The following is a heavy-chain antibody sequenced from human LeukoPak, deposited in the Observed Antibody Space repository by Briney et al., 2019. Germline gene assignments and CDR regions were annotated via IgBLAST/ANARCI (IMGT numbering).Heavy chain of an antibody. CDR3: AKLRTTVLSPADF. J-gene: IGHJ4*02. Sequence: PGGSLRLSCAASGFMFSVSAMTWVRQAPGKGLDWVSDISGSGGVTYYADSVKGRFTISRDNSKSALYLQMNSLKAEDTAPYFCAKLRTTVLSPADFWGQGALVTVSS. CDR2: ISGSGGVT. D-gene: IGHD4-23*01. V-gene: IGHV3-23*01. CDR1: GFMFSVSA.